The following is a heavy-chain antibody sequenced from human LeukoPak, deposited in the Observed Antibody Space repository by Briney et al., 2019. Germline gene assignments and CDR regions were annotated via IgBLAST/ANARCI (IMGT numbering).Heavy chain of an antibody. CDR3: ARDTTVTTGYFYYGMDV. CDR1: GYTFTDYN. J-gene: IGHJ6*02. V-gene: IGHV1-18*01. Sequence: ASVKVSCKASGYTFTDYNFSWVRQAPGQGLEWMGWISTYNGNTKYAQNLQGRVTMTTDTSTSTAYMELRSLRSEDTAVYYCARDTTVTTGYFYYGMDVWGQGTTVTVSS. D-gene: IGHD4-17*01. CDR2: ISTYNGNT.